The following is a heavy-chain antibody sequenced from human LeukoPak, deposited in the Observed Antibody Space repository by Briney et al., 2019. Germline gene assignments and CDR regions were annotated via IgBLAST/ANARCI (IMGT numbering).Heavy chain of an antibody. CDR1: GFTFSSYS. Sequence: GGSLRLSCAASGFTFSSYSMNWVRQAPGKGLEWVSYISSSSSTIYYADSVKGRFTISRDNAKNSLYLQMNSLRAEDTAVYYCARGSPYYDSSGYAAFDIWGQGTMVTVSS. J-gene: IGHJ3*02. CDR3: ARGSPYYDSSGYAAFDI. V-gene: IGHV3-48*04. D-gene: IGHD3-22*01. CDR2: ISSSSSTI.